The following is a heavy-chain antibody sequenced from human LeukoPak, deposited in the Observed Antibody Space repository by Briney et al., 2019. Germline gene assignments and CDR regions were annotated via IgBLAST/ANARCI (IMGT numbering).Heavy chain of an antibody. J-gene: IGHJ2*01. D-gene: IGHD1-1*01. CDR2: IIPILGIA. CDR3: ASARKEGYNLSPNCHFDF. V-gene: IGHV1-69*02. Sequence: GASVKISCKASGGTYSSFTISWVREAPGQGLEWRGRIIPILGIANYAQKFQGRVTITADKYTSTAYMELSSLRSEVTDVADCASARKEGYNLSPNCHFDFWGRGTLVTVSS. CDR1: GGTYSSFT.